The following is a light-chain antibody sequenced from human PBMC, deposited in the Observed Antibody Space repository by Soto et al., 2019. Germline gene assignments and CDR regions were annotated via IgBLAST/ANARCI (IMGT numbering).Light chain of an antibody. CDR3: QQSFTTRPT. V-gene: IGKV1-39*01. CDR2: AAS. Sequence: DIQMTQSPSSLSASVGDRVTITCRASQSISTYLNWYQQKPGKAPNLLIIAASSLHSGVPSRFSGSGSGTDFTLTISGLQPDDFASYYCQQSFTTRPTFGGGTKVEIK. J-gene: IGKJ4*01. CDR1: QSISTY.